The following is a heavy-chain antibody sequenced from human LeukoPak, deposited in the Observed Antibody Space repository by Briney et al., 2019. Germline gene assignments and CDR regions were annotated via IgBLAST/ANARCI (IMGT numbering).Heavy chain of an antibody. J-gene: IGHJ4*02. D-gene: IGHD2-2*03. Sequence: GGSLRLSCAASGFTFSRWEMNWVRQAPGKGLEWVSYISSRGGTIYYADSVKGRFTMSRDNAKNSLYLQTNSLSAEDTAVYYCARGIGHSPMDYWGQGTLVTVSS. CDR2: ISSRGGTI. CDR1: GFTFSRWE. V-gene: IGHV3-48*03. CDR3: ARGIGHSPMDY.